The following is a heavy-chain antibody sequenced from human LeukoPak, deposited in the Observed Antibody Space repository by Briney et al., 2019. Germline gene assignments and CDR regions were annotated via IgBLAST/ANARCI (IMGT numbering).Heavy chain of an antibody. J-gene: IGHJ4*02. CDR1: EFTFSSYA. Sequence: GGSLRLSCAASEFTFSSYAMHWVRQAPGKGLEWVAVISYDGSNKYYADSVKGRFTISRDNSKNTLYLQMNSLRAEDTAVYYCARDGYIVVVPAAIRLDYWGQGTLVTVSS. CDR2: ISYDGSNK. V-gene: IGHV3-30-3*01. D-gene: IGHD2-2*02. CDR3: ARDGYIVVVPAAIRLDY.